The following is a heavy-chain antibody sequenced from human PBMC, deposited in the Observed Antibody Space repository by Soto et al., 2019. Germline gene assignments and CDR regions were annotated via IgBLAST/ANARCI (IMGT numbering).Heavy chain of an antibody. D-gene: IGHD5-12*01. CDR2: PYYRSKWYN. CDR1: GDSVPSNSAT. V-gene: IGHV6-1*01. J-gene: IGHJ1*01. Sequence: QVQLQQSGPGLVKPSQTLSLTCAISGDSVPSNSATWSWIRQSPSRGLEWLGRPYYRSKWYNDYALSVKSRITSNPDTSKHQSALHLNSVTPEDTAVYYCARGNVDNSFHHWGRGTLVTVSA. CDR3: ARGNVDNSFHH.